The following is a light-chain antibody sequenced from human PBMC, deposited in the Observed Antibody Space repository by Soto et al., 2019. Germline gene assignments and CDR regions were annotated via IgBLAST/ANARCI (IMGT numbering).Light chain of an antibody. Sequence: IQMTQSPSTLSGSVGDRVTITCLASQDIAIYLAWYQQKPGKAPKLLIYDASSLESGVPSRFSGSGSGTEFTLTISSLQPDDFATYYCQQYDSSWTFGQGTKADI. V-gene: IGKV1-5*01. CDR3: QQYDSSWT. J-gene: IGKJ1*01. CDR1: QDIAIY. CDR2: DAS.